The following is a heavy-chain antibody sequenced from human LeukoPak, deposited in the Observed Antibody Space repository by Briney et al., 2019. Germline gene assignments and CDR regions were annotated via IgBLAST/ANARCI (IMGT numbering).Heavy chain of an antibody. J-gene: IGHJ4*02. CDR1: GFSLSNYW. Sequence: AGGSLRLSCAASGFSLSNYWMNWVRRAPGKGLEWVANIKQDGSEKNYVDSVKGRFSISRDNAKNSLILQMNSLRDEDTAVYYCARGVWAPFDSWGQGTLVSVSS. V-gene: IGHV3-7*01. D-gene: IGHD7-27*01. CDR3: ARGVWAPFDS. CDR2: IKQDGSEK.